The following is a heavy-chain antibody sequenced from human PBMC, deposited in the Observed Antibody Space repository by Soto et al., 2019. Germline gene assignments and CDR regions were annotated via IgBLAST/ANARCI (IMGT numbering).Heavy chain of an antibody. CDR3: ARWRSVFYTETRPLYFDY. J-gene: IGHJ4*02. CDR1: GGTFSSYG. CDR2: MIPIFGTA. Sequence: PSVNVSCKASGGTFSSYGISWVRQAPGQGLEWMGGMIPIFGTANYAQKFQGRVTITADELTSTDYMELSSLRSQDTAVYYCARWRSVFYTETRPLYFDYWGQGTLVSVSS. D-gene: IGHD2-15*01. V-gene: IGHV1-69*13.